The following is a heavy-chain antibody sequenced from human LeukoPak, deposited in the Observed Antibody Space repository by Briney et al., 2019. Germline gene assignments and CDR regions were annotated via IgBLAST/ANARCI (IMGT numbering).Heavy chain of an antibody. J-gene: IGHJ3*02. CDR2: IYSGGTT. CDR1: GFTVGSNY. V-gene: IGHV3-53*01. CDR3: ARQNDYAFDI. D-gene: IGHD3-3*01. Sequence: GGSLRLSCAASGFTVGSNYMSWVRQAPGKGLEWVSDIYSGGTTYYADSVKGRFTISRDNSKNTLYLQMNSLRAEDTAVYSCARQNDYAFDIWGQGTMVTVSS.